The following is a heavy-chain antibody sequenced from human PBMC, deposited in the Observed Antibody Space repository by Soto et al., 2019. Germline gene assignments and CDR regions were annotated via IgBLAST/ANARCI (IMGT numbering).Heavy chain of an antibody. CDR2: INPNSGGT. CDR1: GYTFTGYY. J-gene: IGHJ4*02. V-gene: IGHV1-2*02. CDR3: ARAGGSMVRGVNLLPLI. D-gene: IGHD3-10*01. Sequence: ASVKVSCKASGYTFTGYYMHWVRQAPGQGLEWMGWINPNSGGTNYAQKFQGRVTMTRDTSISTAYMELSRLRSDDTAVYYCARAGGSMVRGVNLLPLIWGQGTLVTVSS.